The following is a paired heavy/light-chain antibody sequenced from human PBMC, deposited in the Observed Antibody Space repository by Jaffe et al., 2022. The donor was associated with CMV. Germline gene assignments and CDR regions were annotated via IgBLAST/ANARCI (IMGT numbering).Light chain of an antibody. CDR3: QQYSDWPPEYT. Sequence: EIVMTQSPATLSVSPGERATLSCRASQSVSSNLAWYQQKPGQAPRLLISGASTRATGVPARFSGSGSGREFTLTINSLQSEDSAVYYCQQYSDWPPEYTFGQGTKLEIK. J-gene: IGKJ2*01. CDR1: QSVSSN. CDR2: GAS. V-gene: IGKV3-15*01.
Heavy chain of an antibody. J-gene: IGHJ4*02. CDR3: ARGGLHTVATVFSRRPNSPDRGYFDY. D-gene: IGHD5-12*01. V-gene: IGHV5-51*01. CDR1: GYTFTNYW. CDR2: IYPGDSDI. Sequence: EVQLVQSGAEVKKPGESLIISCQGSGYTFTNYWIGWVRQMPGKGLEWVGIIYPGDSDIRYSPSFRGQVTISADKSISTAYLQWSSLKASDTAIYYCARGGLHTVATVFSRRPNSPDRGYFDYWGQGTLVTVSS.